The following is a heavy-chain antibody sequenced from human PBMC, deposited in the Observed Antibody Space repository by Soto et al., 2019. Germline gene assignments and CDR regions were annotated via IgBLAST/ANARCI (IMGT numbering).Heavy chain of an antibody. CDR3: ARLEYSGNWFDP. J-gene: IGHJ5*02. V-gene: IGHV4-34*01. Sequence: PSETLSLPCAGYGGPFSGYYWSWIRQPPGKGLEWIGEIDHNGTTNYNPPLKSRVTISVDTSKNQFSLKLSSVTAADTAVYYCARLEYSGNWFDPWGQGTLVTVSS. CDR2: IDHNGTT. CDR1: GGPFSGYY. D-gene: IGHD6-6*01.